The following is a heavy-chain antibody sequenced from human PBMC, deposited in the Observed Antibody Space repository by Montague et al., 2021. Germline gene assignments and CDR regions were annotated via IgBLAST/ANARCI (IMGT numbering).Heavy chain of an antibody. J-gene: IGHJ4*02. V-gene: IGHV3-21*01. CDR3: ARYEVASSRSSIDY. CDR1: GFTFSYYS. D-gene: IGHD6-6*01. Sequence: SLRLSCAASGFTFSYYSMLWVRQAPGQGLQWVSSIDNSSSYIFYVDSLKGRFTLSRDNAKNSLSLQINSLRADDKGVYYCARYEVASSRSSIDYWGRGTLVTVSS. CDR2: IDNSSSYI.